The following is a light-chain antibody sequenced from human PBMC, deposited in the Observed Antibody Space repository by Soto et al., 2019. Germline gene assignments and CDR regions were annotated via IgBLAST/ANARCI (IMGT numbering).Light chain of an antibody. CDR3: QQYNGYPHT. J-gene: IGKJ2*01. Sequence: DIQMTQSPSTLSASVGDRVTITCRASQSISTWLAWYQQKPGKAPKLLIYKASSLRNGVPSRFSGSGSVTEFTLTICSLQPDDFASYYCQQYNGYPHTFGQGTKLEIK. CDR1: QSISTW. CDR2: KAS. V-gene: IGKV1-5*03.